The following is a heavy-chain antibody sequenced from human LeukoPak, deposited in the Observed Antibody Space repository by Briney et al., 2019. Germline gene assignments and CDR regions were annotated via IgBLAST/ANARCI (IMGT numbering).Heavy chain of an antibody. J-gene: IGHJ4*02. Sequence: ASVKVSCKASGYNFNIYYVHWVRQAPGQGLEWMGWITPDSGDTHYAQKFQGRVTVTSDTSIRTAYMDLSRLRSDDTAVYYCARGHSDFGVLNPVDYWGQGTLVTVSS. CDR3: ARGHSDFGVLNPVDY. D-gene: IGHD3-3*01. CDR1: GYNFNIYY. CDR2: ITPDSGDT. V-gene: IGHV1-2*02.